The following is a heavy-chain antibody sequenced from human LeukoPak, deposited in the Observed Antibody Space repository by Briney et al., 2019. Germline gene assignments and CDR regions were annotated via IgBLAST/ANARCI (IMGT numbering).Heavy chain of an antibody. J-gene: IGHJ5*02. Sequence: PSETLSLTCAVYDGSFSYYYWSWIRQPPGKGQEWIGEINHSGSTNYNPSLKSRVTISVDTSKNQFSLKLSSVTAADTAVYYCARGGNWFDPWGQGTLVTVSS. CDR2: INHSGST. V-gene: IGHV4-34*01. CDR3: ARGGNWFDP. CDR1: DGSFSYYY.